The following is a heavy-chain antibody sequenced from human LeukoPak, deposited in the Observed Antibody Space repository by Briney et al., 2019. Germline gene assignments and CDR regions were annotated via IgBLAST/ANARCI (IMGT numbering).Heavy chain of an antibody. D-gene: IGHD5-18*01. Sequence: ASVKVSCKASGYTFTGYYMHWVRQAPGQGLEWMGWINPNSSGTNYAQKFQGRVTMTRDTSISTAYMELSRLRSDDTAVYYCASVGRGYSYGEIGYWGQGTLVTVSS. CDR2: INPNSSGT. J-gene: IGHJ4*02. CDR3: ASVGRGYSYGEIGY. CDR1: GYTFTGYY. V-gene: IGHV1-2*02.